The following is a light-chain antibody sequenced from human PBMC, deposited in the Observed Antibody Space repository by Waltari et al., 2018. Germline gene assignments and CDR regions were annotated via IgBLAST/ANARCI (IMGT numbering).Light chain of an antibody. CDR2: EAS. Sequence: DIQMTQSPSTLSASIGDSVPIPRRASQSIGRWLAWYQHKPGKAPKALIYEASSLESGVPSRFSGSGSETEFTLTINSLQPDDFATYYCQQYNGYVLTFGGGTKVEIK. CDR1: QSIGRW. J-gene: IGKJ4*01. V-gene: IGKV1-5*03. CDR3: QQYNGYVLT.